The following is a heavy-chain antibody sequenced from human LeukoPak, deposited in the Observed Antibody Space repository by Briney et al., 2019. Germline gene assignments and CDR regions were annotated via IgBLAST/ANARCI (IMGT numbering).Heavy chain of an antibody. CDR1: GFTFSNYR. Sequence: PGGSLRLSCAASGFTFSNYRMNWVRQAPGKGLEWVSSISSSSAYMSYADSVKGRFTISRDNAKNSLYLQMNSLRAEDTALYYCARKGYSGYGLDYWGQGTLVTVSS. V-gene: IGHV3-21*04. CDR3: ARKGYSGYGLDY. CDR2: ISSSSAYM. D-gene: IGHD5-12*01. J-gene: IGHJ4*02.